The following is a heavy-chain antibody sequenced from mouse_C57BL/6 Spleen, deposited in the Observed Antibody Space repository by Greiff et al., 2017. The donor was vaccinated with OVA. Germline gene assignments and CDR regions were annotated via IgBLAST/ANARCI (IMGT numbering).Heavy chain of an antibody. Sequence: QVQLQQSGPGLVQPSQSLSITCTVSGFSLTSYGVHWVRQSPGQGLEWLGVICSGGGTDYNAAFISRLGIRKDNSQCQVFFKMNSLEADDTAIYYCAREGLGTWFAYWGQGTLVTVSA. D-gene: IGHD4-1*01. V-gene: IGHV2-2*01. J-gene: IGHJ3*01. CDR3: AREGLGTWFAY. CDR1: GFSLTSYG. CDR2: ICSGGGT.